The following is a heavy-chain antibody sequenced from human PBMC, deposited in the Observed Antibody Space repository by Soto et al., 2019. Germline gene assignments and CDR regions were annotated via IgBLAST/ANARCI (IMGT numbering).Heavy chain of an antibody. CDR1: KFTLSSFG. Sequence: QVQLVESGGGVVQPGRSLRLSCEASKFTLSSFGMHWVRQAPGKGPEWVAVIWGDGSNKYYADSVKGRFTISRDTSKNTLYLQMSSLRAEDTAVYYCARGWGAAVAHGDFDYWGQGTLVNVSS. D-gene: IGHD6-13*01. J-gene: IGHJ4*02. V-gene: IGHV3-33*01. CDR2: IWGDGSNK. CDR3: ARGWGAAVAHGDFDY.